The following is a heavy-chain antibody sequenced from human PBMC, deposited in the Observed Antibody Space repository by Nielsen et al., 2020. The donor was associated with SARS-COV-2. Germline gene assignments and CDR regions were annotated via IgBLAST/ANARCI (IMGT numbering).Heavy chain of an antibody. CDR1: GFSLSTSGMC. CDR3: AKGTDSRKQGY. V-gene: IGHV4-30-2*01. CDR2: IHPSGNT. J-gene: IGHJ4*02. Sequence: LVKPTQTLTLTCTFSGFSLSTSGMCVSWIRQPPGKGLEWIGEIHPSGNTNYNPSLESRVTMSLDTSKNQFSLKLSSVTAADTAVYYCAKGTDSRKQGYWGQGTLVTVSA. D-gene: IGHD6-13*01.